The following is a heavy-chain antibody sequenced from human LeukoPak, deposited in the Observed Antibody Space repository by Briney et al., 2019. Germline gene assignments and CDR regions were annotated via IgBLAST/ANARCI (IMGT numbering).Heavy chain of an antibody. CDR3: FLFSRSGPGTDY. V-gene: IGHV3-48*03. CDR1: GFTFSSCE. J-gene: IGHJ4*02. CDR2: ISSSGDTI. D-gene: IGHD1-26*01. Sequence: PGGSLRLSCAASGFTFSSCEVNWVRQAPGEGLEWLSHISSSGDTIYYADSVKGRFTISRDNPKNSVFLQMNTLRAEDTAIYHCFLFSRSGPGTDYWSQGSLVTVSS.